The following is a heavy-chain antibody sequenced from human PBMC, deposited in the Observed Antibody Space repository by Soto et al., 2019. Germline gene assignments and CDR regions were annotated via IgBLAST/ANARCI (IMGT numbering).Heavy chain of an antibody. CDR3: ARDHVAVAGTSFSSWFDP. J-gene: IGHJ5*02. V-gene: IGHV1-18*01. CDR1: SYTFTSYG. Sequence: ASVKVSCKASSYTFTSYGISWVRQAPGQGLEWMGWISAYNGNTNYAQKLQGRVTMTTDTSTSTAYMELRSLRSDDTAVYYCARDHVAVAGTSFSSWFDPWGQGTLVTVSS. D-gene: IGHD6-19*01. CDR2: ISAYNGNT.